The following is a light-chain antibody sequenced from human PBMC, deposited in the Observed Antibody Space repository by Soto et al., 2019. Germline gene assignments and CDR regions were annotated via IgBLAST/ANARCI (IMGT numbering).Light chain of an antibody. J-gene: IGLJ2*01. CDR2: GNT. CDR3: QSYDSSLSGDVV. CDR1: SSNIGARFD. Sequence: QSVLTQPPSVSGAPGQRVTISCTGSSSNIGARFDVHWYQQLPGTAPKLLIYGNTNRPSGVPDRFSASKSGTSASLAITGLQAEDAAEYYCQSYDSSLSGDVVFGGGTKLTVL. V-gene: IGLV1-40*01.